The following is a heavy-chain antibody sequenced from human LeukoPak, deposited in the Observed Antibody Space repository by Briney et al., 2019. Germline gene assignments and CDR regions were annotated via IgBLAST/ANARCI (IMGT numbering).Heavy chain of an antibody. CDR1: GFTFSSYG. CDR2: IWCDGSNK. D-gene: IGHD1-26*01. V-gene: IGHV3-33*01. J-gene: IGHJ6*02. CDR3: ARDGWGATTYYYYYGMDV. Sequence: GGSLRLTCAASGFTFSSYGMHWVRQAPGKGLEWVAVIWCDGSNKYYADSAKGRFTISRDNSKNTLYLQMNSLRAEDTAVYYCARDGWGATTYYYYYGMDVWGQGTTVTVSS.